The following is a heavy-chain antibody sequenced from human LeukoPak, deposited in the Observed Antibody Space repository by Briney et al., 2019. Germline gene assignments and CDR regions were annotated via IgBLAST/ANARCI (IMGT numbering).Heavy chain of an antibody. CDR2: ISSSSSYI. V-gene: IGHV3-21*01. CDR3: VRETQSVITDFDY. J-gene: IGHJ4*02. D-gene: IGHD3-16*02. Sequence: GGSLRLSCAASGFTFSSYSMNWVRQAPGKGLEWVSSISSSSSYIYYADSVKGRFTISRDNAKNSLYLQMNSLRADDTAVYYCVRETQSVITDFDYWGQGTLVTVSS. CDR1: GFTFSSYS.